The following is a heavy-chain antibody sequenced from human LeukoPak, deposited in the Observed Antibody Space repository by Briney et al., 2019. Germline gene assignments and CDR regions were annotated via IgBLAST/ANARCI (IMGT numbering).Heavy chain of an antibody. CDR2: ISWKSGSI. CDR1: GFTFDDYA. J-gene: IGHJ4*02. V-gene: IGHV3-9*01. Sequence: TGGSLRLSCAASGFTFDDYAMHWVRQAPGKGLEWVSGISWKSGSIGYADSVKGRFTISRDNAKNSLYLQMNSLRAEDTALYYRAKADSSGYSFFDYWGQGTLVTVSS. D-gene: IGHD3-22*01. CDR3: AKADSSGYSFFDY.